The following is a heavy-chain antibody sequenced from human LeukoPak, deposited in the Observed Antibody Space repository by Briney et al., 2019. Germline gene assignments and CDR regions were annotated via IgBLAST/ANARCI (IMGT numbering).Heavy chain of an antibody. Sequence: GGSLRLSCAASGFTLSSYAMSWVRQAPGKGLEWVSAISDTGNTYHADSVKGRFTISRDNSKNTLYLQMNSLRAEDTAVYYCSRSRPKFKDFDYWGQGTLVTVSS. CDR3: SRSRPKFKDFDY. V-gene: IGHV3-23*01. J-gene: IGHJ4*02. CDR1: GFTLSSYA. CDR2: ISDTGNT.